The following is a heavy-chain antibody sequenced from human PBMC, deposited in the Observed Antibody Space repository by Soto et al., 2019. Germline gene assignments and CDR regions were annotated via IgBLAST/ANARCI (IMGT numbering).Heavy chain of an antibody. CDR1: GYTFTSYG. J-gene: IGHJ4*02. CDR3: AGYYYDSSGYEGLGY. V-gene: IGHV1-18*01. CDR2: ISAYNGNT. D-gene: IGHD3-22*01. Sequence: ASVEVSCKASGYTFTSYGSSWVRQAPGQGLEWMGWISAYNGNTNYAQKLQGRVTMTTDTSTSTAYMELRSLRSDDTAVYYCAGYYYDSSGYEGLGYWGQGTLVTVSS.